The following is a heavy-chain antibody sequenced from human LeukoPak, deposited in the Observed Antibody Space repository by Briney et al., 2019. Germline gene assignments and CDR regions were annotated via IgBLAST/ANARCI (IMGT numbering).Heavy chain of an antibody. Sequence: PGGSLRLSCAASGFTFSPAWMHWVRHAPGKGLEWVSRINNDGSYINYAESVKGRFTLSRDNTKNTLTLQMNSLRAEDTAVYFCVRDGSAYNFDYWGQGTLVTVSS. D-gene: IGHD5-24*01. J-gene: IGHJ4*02. CDR3: VRDGSAYNFDY. V-gene: IGHV3-74*01. CDR1: GFTFSPAW. CDR2: INNDGSYI.